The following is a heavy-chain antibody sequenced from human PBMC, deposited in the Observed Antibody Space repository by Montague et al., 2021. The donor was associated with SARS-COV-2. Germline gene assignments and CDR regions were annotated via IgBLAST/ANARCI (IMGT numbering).Heavy chain of an antibody. Sequence: SETLSLTCSVSSGSIISSGYYWGWIRQPPGKELEWIGNIYYSGTTYYXXXLQSRGTISVGTSKNHLSLRLSSVTAADTAVYFCARGMIRGVITPFDYWGQGSQVTVSS. V-gene: IGHV4-39*02. CDR1: SGSIISSGYY. CDR3: ARGMIRGVITPFDY. CDR2: IYYSGTT. J-gene: IGHJ4*02. D-gene: IGHD3-10*01.